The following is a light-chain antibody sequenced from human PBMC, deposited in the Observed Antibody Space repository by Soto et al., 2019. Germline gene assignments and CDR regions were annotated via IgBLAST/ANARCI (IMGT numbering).Light chain of an antibody. J-gene: IGLJ1*01. CDR3: SPYTRTSTLYV. Sequence: QSALTQPASVSGSPGQSITISCTGTSSDIGGYNYVSWYQQLPGKVPKLIIYDVSNRPSGVSDRFSGSKSGNAASLTISGLQAEDEADYYCSPYTRTSTLYVFGTGTKLTVL. CDR1: SSDIGGYNY. V-gene: IGLV2-14*03. CDR2: DVS.